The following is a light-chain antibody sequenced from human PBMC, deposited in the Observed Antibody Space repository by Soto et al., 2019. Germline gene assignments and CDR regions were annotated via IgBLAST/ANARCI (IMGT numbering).Light chain of an antibody. J-gene: IGKJ1*01. V-gene: IGKV3-15*01. CDR1: QSVSSN. CDR2: GAS. Sequence: EIVMTQSPATLSVSPGERATLSCRASQSVSSNLAWYQQKHGQAPRLLIYGASTRATGIPARFSGSWSGTEGTLTISSLQSEDCEVYDCQQYNHWPATFGQGTKVDIK. CDR3: QQYNHWPAT.